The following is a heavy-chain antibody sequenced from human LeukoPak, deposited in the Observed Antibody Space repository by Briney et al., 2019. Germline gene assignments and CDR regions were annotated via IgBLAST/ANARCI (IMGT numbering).Heavy chain of an antibody. Sequence: GGSLRLSCAASGFTFSSYGMSWVRQAPGKGLEWVSGINWNGGSTGYADSVKGRFTISRDNAKNSLYLQMNSLRAEDTALYYCARGVWNDFDYWGQGTLVTVSS. V-gene: IGHV3-20*04. J-gene: IGHJ4*02. CDR1: GFTFSSYG. CDR3: ARGVWNDFDY. D-gene: IGHD1-1*01. CDR2: INWNGGST.